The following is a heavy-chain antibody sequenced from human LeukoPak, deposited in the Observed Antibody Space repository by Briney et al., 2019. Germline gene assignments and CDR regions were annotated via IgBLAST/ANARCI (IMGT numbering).Heavy chain of an antibody. D-gene: IGHD2-2*01. CDR1: GGTFSSYA. CDR2: IIPIFGTA. J-gene: IGHJ5*02. Sequence: ASVKVSCKASGGTFSSYAISWVRQAPGQGLEWMGGIIPIFGTANYAQKFQGRVTITTDESTSTAYMELSSLRSEDPAVYYCARDRCSSTSCYSSYNWFDPWGQGTLVTVSS. V-gene: IGHV1-69*05. CDR3: ARDRCSSTSCYSSYNWFDP.